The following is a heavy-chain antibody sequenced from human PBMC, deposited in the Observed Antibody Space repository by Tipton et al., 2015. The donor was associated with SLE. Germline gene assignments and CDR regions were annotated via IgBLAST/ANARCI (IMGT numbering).Heavy chain of an antibody. CDR2: IYTSGST. V-gene: IGHV4-4*07. CDR3: ARNLAWDV. Sequence: TLSLTCTVSGGSISSYYWSWIRQPAGKGLAWMGRIYTSGSTNYNPSLKSRVTMSVDTSKNQFSLKLSSVTAADTAVYYCARNLAWDVWGQGTTVTVSS. D-gene: IGHD3-3*02. CDR1: GGSISSYY. J-gene: IGHJ6*02.